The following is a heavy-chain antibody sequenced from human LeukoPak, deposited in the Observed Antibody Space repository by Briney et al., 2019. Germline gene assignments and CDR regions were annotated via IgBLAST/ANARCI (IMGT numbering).Heavy chain of an antibody. D-gene: IGHD3-10*01. CDR2: IRYEGSEK. CDR1: GFTFNYYG. V-gene: IGHV3-30*02. J-gene: IGHJ4*02. Sequence: GGSLRLSCAASGFTFNYYGMHWVRQAPGKGLEWVAFIRYEGSEKYYADSVKGRFTISRDNAKNSLYLQMNSLRAEDTAVYYCAKVPDYYGSGRYHWGQGTLVTVSS. CDR3: AKVPDYYGSGRYH.